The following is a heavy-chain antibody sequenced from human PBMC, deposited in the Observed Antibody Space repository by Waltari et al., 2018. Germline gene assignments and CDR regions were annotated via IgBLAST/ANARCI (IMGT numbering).Heavy chain of an antibody. V-gene: IGHV3-48*04. J-gene: IGHJ4*02. CDR1: GFAFRYYR. Sequence: EVQRVESGGGLVQPGGSLRLACAASGFAFRYYRLNWVRQAPGKGLEWVSDLSSSSRYLDDADSVKGRVTISRDNGKNSLYMQMNSLTADDTPGYYCARADGFYYGYWGQGTLVTVSS. D-gene: IGHD3-22*01. CDR2: LSSSSRYL. CDR3: ARADGFYYGY.